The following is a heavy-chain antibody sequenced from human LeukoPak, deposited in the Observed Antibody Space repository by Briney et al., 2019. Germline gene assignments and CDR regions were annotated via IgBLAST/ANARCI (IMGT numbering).Heavy chain of an antibody. J-gene: IGHJ4*02. CDR2: LYSDGNT. V-gene: IGHV3-53*01. CDR1: GFTVITND. D-gene: IGHD1-14*01. Sequence: GGSLRLSCAASGFTVITNDMTWVRQAPGKGLEWVAGLYSDGNTKYADSVQGRFTISRDNSKNTLYLEMNSLSPDDTAVYYCARGVEPLAANTLAYWGQGTLVTVSS. CDR3: ARGVEPLAANTLAY.